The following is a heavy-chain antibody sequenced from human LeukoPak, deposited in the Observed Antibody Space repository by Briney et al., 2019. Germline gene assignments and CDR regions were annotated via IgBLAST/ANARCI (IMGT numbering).Heavy chain of an antibody. V-gene: IGHV4-34*01. CDR2: INHSGST. CDR1: GGSFSGYY. J-gene: IGHJ4*02. CDR3: ARAVRGSGSPH. Sequence: SETQSLTCAVYGGSFSGYYWSWIRQPPGKGLEWIGEINHSGSTNYNPSLKSRVTISVDTSKNQFSLKLSSVTAADTAVYYCARAVRGSGSPHWGQGTLVTVSS. D-gene: IGHD3-10*01.